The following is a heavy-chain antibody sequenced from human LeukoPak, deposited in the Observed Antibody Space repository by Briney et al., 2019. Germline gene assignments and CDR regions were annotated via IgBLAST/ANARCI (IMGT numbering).Heavy chain of an antibody. V-gene: IGHV3-48*04. Sequence: PGGSLRLSCAASGFTFANYAMNWVRQAPGKGLEWVSYISSSGSTIYYADSVKGRFTISRGNAKNSLYLQMNSLRAEDTAVYYCARVAVAGTGWFDPWGQGTLVTVSS. CDR1: GFTFANYA. CDR2: ISSSGSTI. D-gene: IGHD6-19*01. J-gene: IGHJ5*02. CDR3: ARVAVAGTGWFDP.